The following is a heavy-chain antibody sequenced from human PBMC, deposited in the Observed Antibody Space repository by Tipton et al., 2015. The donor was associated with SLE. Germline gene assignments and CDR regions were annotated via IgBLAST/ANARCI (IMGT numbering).Heavy chain of an antibody. CDR3: ARDFRAAGNWFDP. V-gene: IGHV4-34*01. J-gene: IGHJ5*02. Sequence: TLSLTCAVYGGSFSDYYWSWIRQPPGKGLEWIGEINHSGSTNDNPSLRSRVTMSVDTSKNQFSLRLRSVTAADTAIYYCARDFRAAGNWFDPWGQGTQVTVSS. D-gene: IGHD6-13*01. CDR2: INHSGST. CDR1: GGSFSDYY.